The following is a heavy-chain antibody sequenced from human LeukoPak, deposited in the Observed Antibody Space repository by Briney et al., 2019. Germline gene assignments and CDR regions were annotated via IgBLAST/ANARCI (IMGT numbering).Heavy chain of an antibody. CDR2: IDTDGSST. V-gene: IGHV3-74*01. J-gene: IGHJ4*02. Sequence: GGSLRLSCAASGFTFSSYWMHWVRQTPEKGLVWVSRIDTDGSSTIYADSVKGRFTISRDNAKNTLFLQMNSLRAEDTAVYYCTRGYVGIDYWGQGTLVTVSS. D-gene: IGHD5-12*01. CDR3: TRGYVGIDY. CDR1: GFTFSSYW.